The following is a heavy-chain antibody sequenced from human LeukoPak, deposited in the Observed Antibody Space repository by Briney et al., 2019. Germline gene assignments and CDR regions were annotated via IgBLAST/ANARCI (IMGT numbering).Heavy chain of an antibody. V-gene: IGHV3-30-3*01. CDR1: GFTFSSYA. CDR2: ISYGGSNK. CDR3: ARGPPD. J-gene: IGHJ4*02. Sequence: SGGSLRLSCAASGFTFSSYAMHWVRQAPGKGLEWVAVISYGGSNKYYADSVKGRFTISRDNSKNTLYLQMNSLRAEDTAVYYCARGPPDWGRGTLVTVSS.